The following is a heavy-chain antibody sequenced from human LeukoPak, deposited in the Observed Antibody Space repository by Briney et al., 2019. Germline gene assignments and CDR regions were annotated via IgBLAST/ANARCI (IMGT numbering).Heavy chain of an antibody. Sequence: SETLSLTCTVSRGSITTYYWSWIRHPPGKGLEWLGYVYYSGTTDYNPSLKSRISMSVDTSRNQFSLTLNSVTAADTAFYYCANLVIHTSSGWHLDSWGQGTLVTVSS. CDR3: ANLVIHTSSGWHLDS. D-gene: IGHD6-19*01. J-gene: IGHJ4*02. V-gene: IGHV4-59*01. CDR1: RGSITTYY. CDR2: VYYSGTT.